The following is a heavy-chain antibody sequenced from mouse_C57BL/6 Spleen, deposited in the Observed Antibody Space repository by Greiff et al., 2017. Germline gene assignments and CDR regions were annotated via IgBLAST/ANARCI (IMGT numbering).Heavy chain of an antibody. CDR3: ARWRTLYYFDY. V-gene: IGHV7-3*01. J-gene: IGHJ2*01. Sequence: EVQLQESGGGLVQPGGSLSLSCAASGFTFTDYYMSWVRQPPGEALEWLGFIRNKANGYTTEYSESVKGRFTISRDNSQSILYLQMNALRAEDSATYYCARWRTLYYFDYWGQGTTLTVSS. CDR1: GFTFTDYY. CDR2: IRNKANGYTT.